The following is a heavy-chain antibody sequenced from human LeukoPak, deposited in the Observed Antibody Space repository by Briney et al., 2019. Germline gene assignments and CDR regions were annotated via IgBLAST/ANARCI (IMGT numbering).Heavy chain of an antibody. V-gene: IGHV3-21*01. J-gene: IGHJ6*02. D-gene: IGHD2-2*01. CDR2: ISSSSSYI. CDR1: GFTFSSYS. CDR3: ARDGVREKVPAAIFAVYYYYYGMDV. Sequence: SGGSLRLSCAASGFTFSSYSMNWVRQAPGKGLEWVSSISSSSSYIYYADSVKGRFTISRDNVKNSLYLQMNSLRAEDTAVYYCARDGVREKVPAAIFAVYYYYYGMDVWGQGTTVTVSS.